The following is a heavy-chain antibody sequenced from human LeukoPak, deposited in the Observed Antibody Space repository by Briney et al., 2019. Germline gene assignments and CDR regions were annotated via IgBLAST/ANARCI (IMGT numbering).Heavy chain of an antibody. CDR2: ISWDSGSI. CDR3: AELGITMIGGV. Sequence: GGSLRLSCAASGFTFDDYAMHWVRQAPGKGLEWVSGISWDSGSIGYADSVKGRFTISRDNAKNSLYLQMNSLRAEDTAVYYCAELGITMIGGVWGKGTTVTISS. J-gene: IGHJ6*04. D-gene: IGHD3-10*02. CDR1: GFTFDDYA. V-gene: IGHV3-9*01.